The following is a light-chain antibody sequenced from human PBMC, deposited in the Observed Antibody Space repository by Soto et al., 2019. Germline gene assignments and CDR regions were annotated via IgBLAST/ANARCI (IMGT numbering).Light chain of an antibody. J-gene: IGLJ1*01. V-gene: IGLV1-44*01. Sequence: VLTQPPSASGTPGQRVAISCSGSSSNIGSNTVNWYQQLPGTAPKLLIYSNNQRPSGVPDRFSGSKSGTSVSLAISGLQSEDEADYYCAAWDDSLNGLYVFGTGTKVTVL. CDR3: AAWDDSLNGLYV. CDR2: SNN. CDR1: SSNIGSNT.